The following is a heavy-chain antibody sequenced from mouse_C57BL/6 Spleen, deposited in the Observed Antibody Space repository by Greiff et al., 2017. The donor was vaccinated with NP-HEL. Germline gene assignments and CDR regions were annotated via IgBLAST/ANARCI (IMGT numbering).Heavy chain of an antibody. CDR1: GYAFTNYL. V-gene: IGHV1-54*01. CDR3: ARGTTEGY. D-gene: IGHD1-1*01. CDR2: INPGSGGT. Sequence: QVQLQQSGAELVRPGTSVKVSCKASGYAFTNYLIEWVKQRPGQGLEWIGVINPGSGGTNYNEKFKGKATLTADKSSSTAYMQLSSLTSEDSAVYFCARGTTEGYWGQGTTLTVSS. J-gene: IGHJ2*01.